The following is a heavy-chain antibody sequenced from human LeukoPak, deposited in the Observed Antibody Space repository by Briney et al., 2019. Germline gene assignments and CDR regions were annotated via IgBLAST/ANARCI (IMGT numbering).Heavy chain of an antibody. D-gene: IGHD6-19*01. CDR2: INPNSGGT. CDR3: ARDSKVAGTIPFDY. Sequence: ASVKVSCKASGYTFTCYYMHWVRQAPGQGLEWMGWINPNSGGTNYAQKFQGRVTMTRDTSISTAYMELSRLRSDDTAVYYCARDSKVAGTIPFDYWGQGTLVTVSS. J-gene: IGHJ4*02. CDR1: GYTFTCYY. V-gene: IGHV1-2*02.